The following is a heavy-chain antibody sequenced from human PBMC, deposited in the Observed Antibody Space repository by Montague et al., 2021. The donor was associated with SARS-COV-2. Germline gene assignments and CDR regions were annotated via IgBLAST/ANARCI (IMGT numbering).Heavy chain of an antibody. Sequence: SLRLSCATSGFSVSTKYMNWIRQAPGRGLEWVPVLYSDGSTRYADSVKGRFTIFRDNPKNTLYLQMNNLRAEDTAVYYCARGDHYDYFDHWGQGTLVTVSS. D-gene: IGHD2-21*02. J-gene: IGHJ4*02. CDR2: LYSDGST. CDR1: GFSVSTKY. CDR3: ARGDHYDYFDH. V-gene: IGHV3-53*01.